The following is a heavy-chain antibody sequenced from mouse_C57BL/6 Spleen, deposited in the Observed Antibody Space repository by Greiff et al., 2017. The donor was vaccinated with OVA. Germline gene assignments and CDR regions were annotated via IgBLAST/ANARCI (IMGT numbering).Heavy chain of an antibody. CDR3: ARGLGSSYDDY. D-gene: IGHD1-1*01. V-gene: IGHV1-50*01. CDR2: IDPSDSYT. CDR1: GYTFTSYW. Sequence: QVQLQQPGAELVKPGASVKLSCKASGYTFTSYWMQWVKQRPGQGLEWIGEIDPSDSYTNYNQKFKGKATLTVDTSSSTAYMQLSSLTSEDSAVYYCARGLGSSYDDYWGQGTTLTVSS. J-gene: IGHJ2*01.